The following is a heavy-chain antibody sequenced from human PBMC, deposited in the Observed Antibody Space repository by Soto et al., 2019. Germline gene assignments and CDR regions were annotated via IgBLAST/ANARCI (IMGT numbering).Heavy chain of an antibody. CDR1: GGTVSSYA. CDR2: IIPIFGTA. Sequence: GASVKVSCKASGGTVSSYAISGVRQAPGQGLEWTGGIIPIFGTANYAQKFQGRVTITADESTSTAYMELSSLRSEDTAVYYCASLRAGLAGITIFGSSPGMDVWGQGTTVTVSS. V-gene: IGHV1-69*13. CDR3: ASLRAGLAGITIFGSSPGMDV. J-gene: IGHJ6*02. D-gene: IGHD3-3*01.